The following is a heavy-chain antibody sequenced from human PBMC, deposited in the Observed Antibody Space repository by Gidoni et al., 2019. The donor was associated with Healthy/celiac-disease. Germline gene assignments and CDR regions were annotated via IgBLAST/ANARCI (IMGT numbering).Heavy chain of an antibody. CDR1: GFTFDDYA. J-gene: IGHJ4*02. V-gene: IGHV3-9*01. D-gene: IGHD6-19*01. CDR3: AKASGWYSFDY. CDR2: ISWNSGSI. Sequence: EVQLVESGGGLVQPGRSLRLSCAASGFTFDDYAMHWVRQAPGKGLEWVSGISWNSGSIGYADSVKGRFTISRDNAKNSLYLQMNSLRAEDTALYYCAKASGWYSFDYWGQGTLVTVSS.